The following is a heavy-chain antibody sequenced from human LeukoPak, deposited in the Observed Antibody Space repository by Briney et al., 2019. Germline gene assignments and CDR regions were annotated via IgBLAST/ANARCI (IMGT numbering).Heavy chain of an antibody. V-gene: IGHV3-7*01. CDR2: IKQDGSEK. CDR1: GFTFSRYW. D-gene: IGHD5-24*01. CDR3: ARDFGVSGYNGGDY. Sequence: PGGSLRLSCAASGFTFSRYWMSWVRQAPGKGLEWVANIKQDGSEKYYVDSVKGRFTISRDNAKNSLYLQMNSLRAEDTAVYYCARDFGVSGYNGGDYWGQGTLVTVSS. J-gene: IGHJ4*02.